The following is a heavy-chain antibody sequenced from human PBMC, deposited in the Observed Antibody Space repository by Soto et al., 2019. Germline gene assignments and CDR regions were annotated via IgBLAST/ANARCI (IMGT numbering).Heavy chain of an antibody. CDR1: GFTFSNAW. V-gene: IGHV3-15*07. J-gene: IGHJ4*02. CDR3: TTDLPLHYQTSVSY. Sequence: EVQLVESGGGLVKPGGSLRLSCAASGFTFSNAWMNWVRQAPGKGLEWVGRIKSKTDGGTTDYAAPVKGRFTISRACSKNTLYLQMNCLKTDVTAVYYCTTDLPLHYQTSVSYWCQVTLVTVS. D-gene: IGHD2-2*01. CDR2: IKSKTDGGTT.